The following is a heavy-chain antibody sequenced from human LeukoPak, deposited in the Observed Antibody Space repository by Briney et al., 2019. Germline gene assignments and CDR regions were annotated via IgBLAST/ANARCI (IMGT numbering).Heavy chain of an antibody. CDR2: IYYSGST. CDR3: ARGLTIYDILTAYYTFPYFDY. Sequence: PSETLSLTCSVSGGSMCSYYWSWIRQPPGKGLEWIGYIYYSGSTNYNPSLKSRVTISVDTSKNQFSLNLSSVTAADTAVYYCARGLTIYDILTAYYTFPYFDYWGQGTLVTVSS. CDR1: GGSMCSYY. J-gene: IGHJ4*02. V-gene: IGHV4-59*01. D-gene: IGHD3-9*01.